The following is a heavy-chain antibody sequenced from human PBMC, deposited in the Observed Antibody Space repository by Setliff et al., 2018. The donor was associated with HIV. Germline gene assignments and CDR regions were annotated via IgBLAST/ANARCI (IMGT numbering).Heavy chain of an antibody. V-gene: IGHV4-38-2*01. Sequence: SETLSLTCAVSGYSISSGYYWGWIRQTPGKGLEWIGSIYHGGTTYYNPSLQSRVTISVDSSKNQFSLNLFSVTAADTAVYYCARPRRVRSRAWYWFDIWGQGTLVTVSS. CDR2: IYHGGTT. J-gene: IGHJ5*02. CDR3: ARPRRVRSRAWYWFDI. CDR1: GYSISSGYY. D-gene: IGHD6-19*01.